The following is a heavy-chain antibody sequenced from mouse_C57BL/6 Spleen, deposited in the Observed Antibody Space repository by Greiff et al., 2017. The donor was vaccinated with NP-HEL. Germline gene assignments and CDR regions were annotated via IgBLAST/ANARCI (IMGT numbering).Heavy chain of an antibody. D-gene: IGHD2-1*01. Sequence: VQLQQPGAELVKPGASVKLSCKASGYTFTSYWMHWVKQRPGQGLEWIGMIHPNSGSTNYNEKFKSKATLTVDKSSSSAYMQLSSLTSEYSAVYYCARGGHGNQGDYWGQGTTLTVSS. V-gene: IGHV1-64*01. J-gene: IGHJ2*01. CDR2: IHPNSGST. CDR1: GYTFTSYW. CDR3: ARGGHGNQGDY.